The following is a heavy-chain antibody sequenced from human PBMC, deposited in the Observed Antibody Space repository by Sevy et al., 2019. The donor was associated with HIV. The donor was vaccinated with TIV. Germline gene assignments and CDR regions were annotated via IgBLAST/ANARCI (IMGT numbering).Heavy chain of an antibody. CDR2: ISKRGSTT. CDR1: GFTFSHHN. Sequence: GGSLRLSCAASGFTFSHHNMNWVRQAPGKGLEWISYISKRGSTTYFADSVRGRFTISRDNAKNSLFLEMQSLTDEDTAVYYCAREENRELGTIPLDSWGRGIQVTVSS. D-gene: IGHD7-27*01. V-gene: IGHV3-48*02. J-gene: IGHJ4*02. CDR3: AREENRELGTIPLDS.